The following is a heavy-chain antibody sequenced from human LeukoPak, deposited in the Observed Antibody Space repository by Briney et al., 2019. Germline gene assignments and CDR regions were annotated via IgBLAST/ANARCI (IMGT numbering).Heavy chain of an antibody. J-gene: IGHJ4*02. V-gene: IGHV4-34*01. CDR3: ARGRSRDSSGYYYPRLSSYFDY. Sequence: PSETLSLTCAVYGGSFSGYCWSWIRQPPGKGLEWIGEINHSGSTNYNPSLKSRVTISVDTSKNQFSLKLSSVTAADTAVYYCARGRSRDSSGYYYPRLSSYFDYWGQGTLVTVSS. CDR1: GGSFSGYC. D-gene: IGHD3-22*01. CDR2: INHSGST.